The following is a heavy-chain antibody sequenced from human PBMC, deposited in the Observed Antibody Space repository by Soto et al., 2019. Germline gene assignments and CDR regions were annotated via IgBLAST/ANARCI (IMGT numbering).Heavy chain of an antibody. CDR1: GFSFSSYI. J-gene: IGHJ5*02. Sequence: PEGGLRHSCSAAGFSFSSYIINRVRQSSGKGLSWVSSISSSSSYIYYADSVKGRFTISRDNAKNSLYLQMNSLRDEDTAVYYCARDFNYYEFEPWGQGTLVTV. D-gene: IGHD3-22*01. CDR3: ARDFNYYEFEP. CDR2: ISSSSSYI. V-gene: IGHV3-21*01.